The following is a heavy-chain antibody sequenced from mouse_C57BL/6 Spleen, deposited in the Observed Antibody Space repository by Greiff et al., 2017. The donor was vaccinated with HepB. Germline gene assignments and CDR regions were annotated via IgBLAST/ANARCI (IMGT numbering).Heavy chain of an antibody. V-gene: IGHV1-82*01. J-gene: IGHJ2*01. Sequence: VQLQQSGPELVKPGASVKISCKASGYAFSSSWMNWVKQRPGKGLEWIGRIYPGDGDTNYNGTFKGKATLTADKSSSTAYMQIRSLTSEDSAVYFCAKALITTLDYFDYWGQGTTLTVSS. CDR2: IYPGDGDT. D-gene: IGHD1-1*01. CDR1: GYAFSSSW. CDR3: AKALITTLDYFDY.